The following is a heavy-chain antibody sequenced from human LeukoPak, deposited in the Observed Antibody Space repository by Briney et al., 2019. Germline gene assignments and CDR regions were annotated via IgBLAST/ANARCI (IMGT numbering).Heavy chain of an antibody. D-gene: IGHD6-13*01. V-gene: IGHV4-34*01. J-gene: IGHJ4*02. CDR1: GGSFSGYY. Sequence: SETLSLTCAVYGGSFSGYYWSWIRQPPGKGLEWIGEINHRGSTNYNPSLKSRVTISVDTSKNQFSLKLSSVTAADTAVYYCARPFEAGDNYWGQGTLVTVSS. CDR3: ARPFEAGDNY. CDR2: INHRGST.